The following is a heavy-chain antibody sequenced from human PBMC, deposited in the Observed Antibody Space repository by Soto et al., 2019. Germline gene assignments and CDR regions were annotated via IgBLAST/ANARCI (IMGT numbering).Heavy chain of an antibody. CDR1: GFTFSSYG. V-gene: IGHV3-33*01. D-gene: IGHD6-13*01. J-gene: IGHJ4*02. CDR2: IWYDGSNK. Sequence: PGGSLRLSCAASGFTFSSYGMHWVRQAPGKGLEWVAVIWYDGSNKYYADSVKGRFTISRDNSKNTLYLQINSLRAEDTAVYYCARDSGEAAGTCFDYWGQGTLVTVSS. CDR3: ARDSGEAAGTCFDY.